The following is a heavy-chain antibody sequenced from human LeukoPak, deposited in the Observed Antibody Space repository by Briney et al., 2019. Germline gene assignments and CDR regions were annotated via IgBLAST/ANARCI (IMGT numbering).Heavy chain of an antibody. CDR2: IDHSGNT. Sequence: SETLSLTCDVSGGSFSGHYWSWIRQPPGKGLEWIGEIDHSGNTNYNPSLKRRVTISIDTSKNQFSLKLSSVTAADTAVYYCARAISMISLKVDAFDIWGQGTMVTVSS. J-gene: IGHJ3*02. V-gene: IGHV4-34*01. CDR3: ARAISMISLKVDAFDI. CDR1: GGSFSGHY. D-gene: IGHD3-16*01.